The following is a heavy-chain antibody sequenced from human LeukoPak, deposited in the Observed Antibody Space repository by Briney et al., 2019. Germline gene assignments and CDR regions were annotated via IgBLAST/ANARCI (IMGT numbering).Heavy chain of an antibody. J-gene: IGHJ4*02. CDR3: ARDLNWGFLRVYFDY. D-gene: IGHD3-3*01. CDR2: INPNSGGT. CDR1: GYTFTGYY. V-gene: IGHV1-2*02. Sequence: ASVKVSCKASGYTFTGYYMHWVRQAPGQGLEWMGWINPNSGGTNYAQKFQGRVTMTRDTSISTAYMELSRLRSDDTAVYYCARDLNWGFLRVYFDYWGQGTLVTVSS.